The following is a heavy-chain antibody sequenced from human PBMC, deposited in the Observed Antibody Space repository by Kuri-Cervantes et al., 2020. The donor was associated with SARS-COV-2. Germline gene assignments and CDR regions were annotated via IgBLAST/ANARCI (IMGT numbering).Heavy chain of an antibody. CDR1: GYTFTGYY. D-gene: IGHD7-27*01. J-gene: IGHJ4*02. V-gene: IGHV1-2*02. CDR2: INPDSGGS. CDR3: SRDPGDAGFDY. Sequence: ASVKVSCKTSGYTFTGYYMHWVRQAPGQGLEWMGWINPDSGGSNHAQKFQGRVTMTRDTSISTAYMELSRLRSDDTAVYYCSRDPGDAGFDYWGQGTLVTVSS.